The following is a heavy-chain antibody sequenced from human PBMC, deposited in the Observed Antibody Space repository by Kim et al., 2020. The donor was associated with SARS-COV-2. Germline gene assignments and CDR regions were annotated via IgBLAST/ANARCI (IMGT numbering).Heavy chain of an antibody. CDR1: GGSISSSNYY. V-gene: IGHV4-39*01. Sequence: SETLSLTCTVSGGSISSSNYYWGWLRQPPGKGLEWIGAIFYSGNTYYSPSLRSRVTISVDMSKNQFSLRLSSVTAADTAVYYCARHSRGYCSSTSCHTGDWGQGTLVPVSS. D-gene: IGHD2-2*02. CDR3: ARHSRGYCSSTSCHTGD. CDR2: IFYSGNT. J-gene: IGHJ4*02.